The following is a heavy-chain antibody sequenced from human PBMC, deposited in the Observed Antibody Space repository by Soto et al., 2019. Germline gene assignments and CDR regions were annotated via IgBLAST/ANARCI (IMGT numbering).Heavy chain of an antibody. CDR1: GGSISSGGYY. CDR2: IYYSGST. V-gene: IGHV4-31*01. CDR3: ARDLNWNYDFDI. D-gene: IGHD1-7*01. J-gene: IGHJ3*02. Sequence: QVQLQESGPGLVKPSQTLSLTCTVSGGSISSGGYYWSWIRQHPGKGLERIGYIYYSGSTYYNPAPTCPVTIQVKQSKDPFALQLSSVTAGDTAVYYCARDLNWNYDFDIWGQGTMVTVSS.